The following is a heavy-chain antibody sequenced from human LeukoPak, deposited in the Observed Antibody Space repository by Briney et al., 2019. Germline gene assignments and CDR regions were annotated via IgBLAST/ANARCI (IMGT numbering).Heavy chain of an antibody. CDR3: ARGHVPGSDRHWDY. CDR2: INSDGSEI. J-gene: IGHJ4*02. D-gene: IGHD5-12*01. CDR1: GFTFSSYA. V-gene: IGHV3-74*01. Sequence: PGGSLRLSCAAPGFTFSSYAMSWVRQAPGKGLVWVSRINSDGSEISYADSVKGRFTISRDNAKNTLYLQMNSLSAEDTAMYYCARGHVPGSDRHWDYWGQGSLATVSS.